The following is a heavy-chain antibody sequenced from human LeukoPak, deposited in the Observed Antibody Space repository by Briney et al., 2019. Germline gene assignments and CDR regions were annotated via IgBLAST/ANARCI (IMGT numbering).Heavy chain of an antibody. CDR1: GDSVSSNSAA. J-gene: IGHJ6*03. V-gene: IGHV6-1*01. Sequence: SQTLSLTCAISGDSVSSNSAAWNWIRQSPSRGLEWLGRTYYRSKWYNDYAVSVKSRITLNPDTSKNQFSLQLNSVTLEDTAVYYCAREVEGIAARPGYMDVWGKGTTVTVSS. CDR2: TYYRSKWYN. CDR3: AREVEGIAARPGYMDV. D-gene: IGHD6-6*01.